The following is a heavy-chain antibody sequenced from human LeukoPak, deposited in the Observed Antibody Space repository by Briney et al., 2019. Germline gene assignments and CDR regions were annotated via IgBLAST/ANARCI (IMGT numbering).Heavy chain of an antibody. CDR2: TYYRSKWYN. CDR1: GDSVSSNSAA. D-gene: IGHD3-10*01. J-gene: IGHJ4*02. CDR3: ARRHAAAIYYGSGSFFDH. Sequence: SQTLSLTCAISGDSVSSNSAAWNWIRQSPSRGLEWLGRTYYRSKWYNDYAASVKSRITINPDTSKNQFSLQLNSVTPEDTAVYYCARRHAAAIYYGSGSFFDHWGQGTLVTVSS. V-gene: IGHV6-1*01.